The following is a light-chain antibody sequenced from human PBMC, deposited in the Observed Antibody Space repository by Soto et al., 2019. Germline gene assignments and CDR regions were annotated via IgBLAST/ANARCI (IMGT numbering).Light chain of an antibody. CDR1: QNIGNW. CDR3: QQYDSNPHT. V-gene: IGKV1-5*01. Sequence: DIQMTQSPSTLSASVGDRVTIKCRASQNIGNWLAWYQQRPGKAPNLLIYGASSLQTGVPPRFSGSGFGTEFSVLISNLQPYGFATYAGQQYDSNPHTFSEGTK. CDR2: GAS. J-gene: IGKJ2*01.